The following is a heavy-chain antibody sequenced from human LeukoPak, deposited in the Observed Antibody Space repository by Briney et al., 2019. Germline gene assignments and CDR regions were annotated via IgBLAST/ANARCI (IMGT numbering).Heavy chain of an antibody. D-gene: IGHD6-19*01. CDR2: SRYSGRT. J-gene: IGHJ4*02. V-gene: IGHV4-59*01. Sequence: PSETLSLTCTASDDSIRIDFWTWIRQPPGKGREWIGYSRYSGRTEYNPSLKSRVTIPIQTSKNQSSLKLTSVTAADTAIYYCARLPDVSGWPFDYWGQGILVTVSS. CDR3: ARLPDVSGWPFDY. CDR1: DDSIRIDF.